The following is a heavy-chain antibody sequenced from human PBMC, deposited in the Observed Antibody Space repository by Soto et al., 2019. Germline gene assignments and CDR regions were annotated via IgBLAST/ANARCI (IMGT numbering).Heavy chain of an antibody. D-gene: IGHD2-8*01. J-gene: IGHJ6*02. CDR1: GFTFGDYA. CDR3: TRWCTNGVCYTRYYYYGMDV. V-gene: IGHV3-49*03. CDR2: IRSKAYGGTT. Sequence: GSLRLSCTASGFTFGDYAMSWFRQAPGKGLEWVGFIRSKAYGGTTEYAASVKGRFTISRDDSKSIAYLQMNSLKTEDTAVYYCTRWCTNGVCYTRYYYYGMDVWGQGTTVTVSS.